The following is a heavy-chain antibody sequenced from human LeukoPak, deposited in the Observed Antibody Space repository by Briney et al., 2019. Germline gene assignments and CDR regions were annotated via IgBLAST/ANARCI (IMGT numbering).Heavy chain of an antibody. Sequence: GESLKISCKGSGYSFTSSWIGWVRQMPGKGLEWMGIIYPGDSDTRYRPSFQGQVTISADKSISTAYLQWSSLNTSDTAMYYCARYTDHDYFDYWGQGTLVTVSS. CDR3: ARYTDHDYFDY. CDR2: IYPGDSDT. D-gene: IGHD1-1*01. CDR1: GYSFTSSW. J-gene: IGHJ4*02. V-gene: IGHV5-51*01.